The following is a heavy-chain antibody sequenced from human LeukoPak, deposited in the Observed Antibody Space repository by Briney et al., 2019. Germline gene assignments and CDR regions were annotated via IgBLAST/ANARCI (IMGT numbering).Heavy chain of an antibody. Sequence: NPSETLSLTCTVSGGSIDSSSYYRGWIRQPPGKGLEWIGSIYSSGSTYYNPSLKSRVTISVDTSKNQFSLRLSSVTAADTAVYYCARLHSTHSSNSWGQGTLVTVSS. CDR2: IYSSGST. V-gene: IGHV4-39*01. CDR3: ARLHSTHSSNS. D-gene: IGHD6-13*01. J-gene: IGHJ4*02. CDR1: GGSIDSSSYY.